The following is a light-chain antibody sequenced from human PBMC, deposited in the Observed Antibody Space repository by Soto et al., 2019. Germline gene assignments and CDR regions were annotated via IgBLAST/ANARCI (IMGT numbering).Light chain of an antibody. V-gene: IGKV3-20*01. CDR1: QSVSSSY. J-gene: IGKJ1*01. CDR2: GAS. CDR3: QQYGSSPPTT. Sequence: EIVLTHSPGTLSLSPGEIATLSCRASQSVSSSYLAWYQQKPGQAPRLLIYGASSRATGIPDRFSGSGSGTDFTLTISRLEPEDFAVYYCQQYGSSPPTTFGQGTKVDIK.